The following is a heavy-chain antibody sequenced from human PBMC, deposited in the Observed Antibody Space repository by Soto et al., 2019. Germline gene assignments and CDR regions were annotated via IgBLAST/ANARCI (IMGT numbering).Heavy chain of an antibody. D-gene: IGHD4-17*01. Sequence: QVHLVQSGVEVKTPGASVRVSCQASGYTFFTYDISWVRQAPGQGLEWMGWISTYSGDTKYAQKFQGRVTMTKDTATTTAYPELRSLRSDDTAVYYCARRHRPTASENWFDPWGQGTLVTVSS. CDR1: GYTFFTYD. J-gene: IGHJ5*02. V-gene: IGHV1-18*01. CDR3: ARRHRPTASENWFDP. CDR2: ISTYSGDT.